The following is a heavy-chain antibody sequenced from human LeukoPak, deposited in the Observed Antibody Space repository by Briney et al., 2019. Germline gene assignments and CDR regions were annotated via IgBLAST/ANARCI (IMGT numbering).Heavy chain of an antibody. CDR2: ISSSSSYT. Sequence: GGSLRLSCAASGSSFSDYSMTWIRQAPGKGLEWVSHISSSSSYTNYADSVKGRFTISRDNAKKSLYLQMNSLRAEDTAVYYCARGSSGWYDPFDYWGQGTLVTVSP. CDR3: ARGSSGWYDPFDY. CDR1: GSSFSDYS. J-gene: IGHJ4*02. D-gene: IGHD6-19*01. V-gene: IGHV3-11*06.